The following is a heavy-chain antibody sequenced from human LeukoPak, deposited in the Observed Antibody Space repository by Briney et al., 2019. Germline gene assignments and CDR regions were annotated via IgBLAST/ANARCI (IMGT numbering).Heavy chain of an antibody. CDR1: GGTFSSYA. V-gene: IGHV1-69*01. CDR3: ATRDGYNRNFDY. Sequence: SVRVSCKASGGTFSSYAISWVRQAPGQGLEWMGGIIPIFGTANYAQKFQGRVTITADESTSTAYMELSSLRSEDTAVYYCATRDGYNRNFDYWGQGTLVTVSS. J-gene: IGHJ4*02. D-gene: IGHD5-24*01. CDR2: IIPIFGTA.